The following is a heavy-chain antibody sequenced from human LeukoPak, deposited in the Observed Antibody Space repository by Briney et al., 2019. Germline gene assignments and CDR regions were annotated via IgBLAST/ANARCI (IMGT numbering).Heavy chain of an antibody. V-gene: IGHV3-30*18. D-gene: IGHD1-1*01. Sequence: GSSLRLSCAASGFTFSNYGMHWVRQTPGKGLEWVALISSDGSKNIYADSVKGRFTISRDNSKNTVYLQMNSLRAEDTAVYYCVKGLVQTTMSYSVDYWGQGTLVTVSS. J-gene: IGHJ4*02. CDR3: VKGLVQTTMSYSVDY. CDR2: ISSDGSKN. CDR1: GFTFSNYG.